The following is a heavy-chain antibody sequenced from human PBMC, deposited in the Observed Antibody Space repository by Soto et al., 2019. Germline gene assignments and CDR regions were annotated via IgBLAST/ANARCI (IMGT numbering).Heavy chain of an antibody. J-gene: IGHJ4*02. Sequence: GGSLRLSCAVSGFTFSSYWMGWVRQAPGKGLEWVANIKQDGSEAYYVASVKGRFIISRDNAKNSVYLQMNSLTVEDTAIYYCGGSPGWAFDYWGQGTLVTVSS. V-gene: IGHV3-7*01. CDR1: GFTFSSYW. D-gene: IGHD6-19*01. CDR2: IKQDGSEA. CDR3: GGSPGWAFDY.